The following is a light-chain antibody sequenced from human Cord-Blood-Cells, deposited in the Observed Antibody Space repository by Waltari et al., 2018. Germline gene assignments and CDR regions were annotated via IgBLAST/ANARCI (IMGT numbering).Light chain of an antibody. V-gene: IGLV3-19*01. CDR2: GKN. J-gene: IGLJ2*01. CDR1: SPRSYY. Sequence: SSELTQDPAVSVALGQKVRITCQGDSPRSYYASRYQQKPGQAPVLVIYGKNNRPSGIPDRFSGSSSGNTASLTITGAQAEDEADYYCNSRDSSGNHVVFGGGTKLTVL. CDR3: NSRDSSGNHVV.